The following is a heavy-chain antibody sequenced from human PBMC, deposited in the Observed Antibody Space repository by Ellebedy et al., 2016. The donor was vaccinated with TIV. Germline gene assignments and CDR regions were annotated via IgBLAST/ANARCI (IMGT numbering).Heavy chain of an antibody. D-gene: IGHD5-24*01. CDR3: AEMGVRVPDAFDI. V-gene: IGHV3-66*01. CDR2: FFSGCNT. J-gene: IGHJ3*02. Sequence: GESLKISCAASGFTVSSHYMSWVRQAPGKGLEWVSVFFSGCNTYYADSMKGRFIISRDNSENTLYLHMNSLRGEDTAVYYCAEMGVRVPDAFDIWGQGTMVTVSS. CDR1: GFTVSSHY.